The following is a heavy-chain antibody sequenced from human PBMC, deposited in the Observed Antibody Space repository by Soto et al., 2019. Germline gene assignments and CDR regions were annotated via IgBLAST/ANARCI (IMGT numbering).Heavy chain of an antibody. J-gene: IGHJ5*02. CDR2: ISGSGGST. CDR1: GLTFSSYA. V-gene: IGHV3-23*01. CDR3: AKDPSYCSGGGCYPNWFDP. D-gene: IGHD2-15*01. Sequence: PGGSLRLSCAASGLTFSSYAMSWVRQAPGKGLEWVSAISGSGGSTYYGDSVKGRFTISRDNSKNTLYLQMNSLRAEDTAVYFCAKDPSYCSGGGCYPNWFDPWGQGTLVTVSS.